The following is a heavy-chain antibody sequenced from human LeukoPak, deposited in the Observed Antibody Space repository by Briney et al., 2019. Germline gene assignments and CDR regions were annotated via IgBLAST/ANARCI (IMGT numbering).Heavy chain of an antibody. CDR3: AKVKALYSSGRYYFDY. V-gene: IGHV3-23*01. J-gene: IGHJ4*02. CDR2: ISGSGGST. CDR1: GFTFSSYA. D-gene: IGHD6-19*01. Sequence: PGGSLRLSCAAPGFTFSSYAMSGVRQAPGKGLEWVSAISGSGGSTYYADSVKGRFTISRDNSKNTLYLQMNSLRAEDTAVYYCAKVKALYSSGRYYFDYWGQGTLVTVSS.